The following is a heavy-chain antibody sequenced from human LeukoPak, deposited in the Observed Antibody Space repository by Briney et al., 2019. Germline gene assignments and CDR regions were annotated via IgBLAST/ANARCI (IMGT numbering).Heavy chain of an antibody. CDR1: GFTVSSNY. Sequence: GGSLRLSCAVSGFTVSSNYMNWVRQAPGEGLEWVSIIYSGSSTYYADSVKGRFTISRDNSKNTLFLQMNSLRADDTAVYYCARDDAQGGLFDYWGQGTLVTVSS. CDR2: IYSGSST. CDR3: ARDDAQGGLFDY. V-gene: IGHV3-53*01. D-gene: IGHD3-16*01. J-gene: IGHJ4*02.